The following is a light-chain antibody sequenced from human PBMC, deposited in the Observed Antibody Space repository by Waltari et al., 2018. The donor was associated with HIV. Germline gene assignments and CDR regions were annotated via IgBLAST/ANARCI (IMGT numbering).Light chain of an antibody. CDR2: DVS. V-gene: IGLV2-8*01. CDR1: SSDIGAYNY. J-gene: IGLJ2*01. Sequence: QSALTQPPSASGSPGQSVTISCPGTSSDIGAYNYVSWFQQHPGKAPKLMIFDVSKRPSGVPDRFSGSKSGNTASLTVSGLQAEDEADYYCASHAGSKDVFGGGTKLNVL. CDR3: ASHAGSKDV.